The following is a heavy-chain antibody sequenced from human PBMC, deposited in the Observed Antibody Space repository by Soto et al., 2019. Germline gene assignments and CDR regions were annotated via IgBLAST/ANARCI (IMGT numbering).Heavy chain of an antibody. J-gene: IGHJ1*01. D-gene: IGHD6-19*01. V-gene: IGHV3-23*01. CDR3: AKGVPGIAVAGTGYFQH. CDR2: ISGSGDST. Sequence: GGSLRLSCAASRFTFSSYAMSWVRQAPGKGLEWVSGISGSGDSTYYADSVKGRFTISRDNSKNTLYLQMNSLRAEDTAVYYCAKGVPGIAVAGTGYFQHWGQGTLVTVSS. CDR1: RFTFSSYA.